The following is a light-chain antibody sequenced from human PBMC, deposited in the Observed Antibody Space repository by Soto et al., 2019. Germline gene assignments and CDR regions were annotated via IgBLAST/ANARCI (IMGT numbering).Light chain of an antibody. J-gene: IGLJ1*01. CDR3: SSYTSSSTYV. V-gene: IGLV2-14*01. CDR2: DVS. CDR1: SSDVGGYNY. Sequence: QSVLNQPASVSWAPGQSITISCTGTSSDVGGYNYVSWYQQHPGKAPKLMIYDVSNRPSGVSNRFSGSKSGNTASLTISGLQAEDEADYYCSSYTSSSTYVFGTGTKVTVL.